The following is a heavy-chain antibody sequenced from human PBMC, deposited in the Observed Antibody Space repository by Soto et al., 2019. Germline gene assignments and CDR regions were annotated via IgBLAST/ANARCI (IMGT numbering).Heavy chain of an antibody. Sequence: SETLSLTCTVSGGSISSYYWSWIRQPPGKGLEWIGYIYYSGSTNYNPSLKSRVTISVDTSKNQFSLKLSSVTAADTAVYYCARGMGLSLPDNFDYWGPGTLVTVSP. J-gene: IGHJ4*02. CDR1: GGSISSYY. D-gene: IGHD2-2*01. V-gene: IGHV4-59*01. CDR2: IYYSGST. CDR3: ARGMGLSLPDNFDY.